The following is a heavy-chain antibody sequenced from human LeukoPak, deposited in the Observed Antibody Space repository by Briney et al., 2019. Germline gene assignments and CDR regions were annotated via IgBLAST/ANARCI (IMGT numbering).Heavy chain of an antibody. V-gene: IGHV1-58*02. CDR3: AADRHYGYVWGSYRTLDY. J-gene: IGHJ4*02. Sequence: ASVKVSCKASGGTFRSNAISWVRQARGQRLEWIGWIVVGSGNTNYAQKFQERVTIARDMSTSTAYMELSSLRSEDTAVYYCAADRHYGYVWGSYRTLDYWGQGTLVTVSS. CDR1: GGTFRSNA. CDR2: IVVGSGNT. D-gene: IGHD3-16*02.